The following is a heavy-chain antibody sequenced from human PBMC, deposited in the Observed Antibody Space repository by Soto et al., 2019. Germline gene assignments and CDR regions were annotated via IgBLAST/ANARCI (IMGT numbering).Heavy chain of an antibody. Sequence: PGGSLRLSCAASGFTLSGYWMSWVRQAPGKGLEWVANIKQDGSERHYVDSVKGRFTISRDNAKNSLYLQMNSLGAEDTAVYHCARGVGWFDPWGQGALVTVSS. V-gene: IGHV3-7*01. CDR3: ARGVGWFDP. J-gene: IGHJ5*02. CDR2: IKQDGSER. D-gene: IGHD1-26*01. CDR1: GFTLSGYW.